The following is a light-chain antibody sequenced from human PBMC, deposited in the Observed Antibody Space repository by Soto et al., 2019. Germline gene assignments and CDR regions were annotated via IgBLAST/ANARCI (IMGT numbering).Light chain of an antibody. Sequence: EIVLTQSPGTLSLSPGERATLSCRASQSVSPYLAWYQHKPGQAPRLLIYGVSSRATGIPDRFSGSGSGTDFTLTISRLEPEHFAVYFCQQYGSSPPVTFGPGTKVDIK. CDR3: QQYGSSPPVT. J-gene: IGKJ3*01. CDR2: GVS. CDR1: QSVSPY. V-gene: IGKV3-20*01.